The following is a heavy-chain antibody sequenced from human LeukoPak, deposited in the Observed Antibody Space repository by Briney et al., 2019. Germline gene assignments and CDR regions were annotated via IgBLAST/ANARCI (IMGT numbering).Heavy chain of an antibody. CDR2: IGGRDDRT. Sequence: GGSLRFSCAASGFTFTGRTMTWLRQAPGKGLEWVSIIGGRDDRTYYAGSVKGRFTISRDNSKNILYLQMNSLRAEDTAVYYCAKDPNPFYDFWSGYKWGQGTLVTVSS. J-gene: IGHJ4*02. CDR3: AKDPNPFYDFWSGYK. V-gene: IGHV3-23*01. CDR1: GFTFTGRT. D-gene: IGHD3-3*01.